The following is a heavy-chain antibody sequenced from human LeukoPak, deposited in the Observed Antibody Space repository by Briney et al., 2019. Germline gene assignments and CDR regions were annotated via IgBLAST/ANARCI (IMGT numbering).Heavy chain of an antibody. CDR3: AHLNYDILTGYPGAFDI. CDR1: GYTFTSYG. CDR2: ISAYNGNT. V-gene: IGHV1-18*01. D-gene: IGHD3-9*01. J-gene: IGHJ3*02. Sequence: GASVKVSCKASGYTFTSYGISWVRQAPGQGLEWMGWISAYNGNTNYAQKLQGRVTMTADTPTSTAYMELRSLRSDDTAVYYCAHLNYDILTGYPGAFDIWGQGTMVTVSS.